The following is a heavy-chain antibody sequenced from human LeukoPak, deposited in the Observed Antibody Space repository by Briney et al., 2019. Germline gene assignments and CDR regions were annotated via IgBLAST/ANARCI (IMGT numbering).Heavy chain of an antibody. D-gene: IGHD3-22*01. CDR2: VYYSGST. J-gene: IGHJ4*02. CDR1: GGSISSYY. Sequence: SETLSLTCTVSGGSISSYYWGWVRQPPGKGLEWIGSVYYSGSTYYSPSLKGRATISLDTSKNQFSLKLNSVTAADTAVYYCATSYDSSGRDYWGQGTLVTVSS. V-gene: IGHV4-39*07. CDR3: ATSYDSSGRDY.